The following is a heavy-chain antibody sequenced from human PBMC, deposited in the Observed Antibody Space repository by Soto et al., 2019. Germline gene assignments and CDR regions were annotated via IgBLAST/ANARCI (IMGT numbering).Heavy chain of an antibody. CDR1: GFTFSSYA. Sequence: GGSLRLSCAASGFTFSSYAMNRVRQAPGKGLEWVSTIRTSVGDTYYAASVKGRFTISRDNSKSTVYLHLNSLRAEDTAIYYCAKDPTYDYGYFDSWGQGTLVTVSS. CDR3: AKDPTYDYGYFDS. V-gene: IGHV3-23*01. CDR2: IRTSVGDT. D-gene: IGHD4-17*01. J-gene: IGHJ4*02.